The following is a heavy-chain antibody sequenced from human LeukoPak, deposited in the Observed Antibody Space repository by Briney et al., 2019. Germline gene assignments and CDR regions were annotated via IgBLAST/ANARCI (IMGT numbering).Heavy chain of an antibody. CDR2: INHSGST. D-gene: IGHD3-9*01. J-gene: IGHJ4*02. Sequence: PSETLSLTCAVYGGSFSGYYWSWIRQPPGKGLEWIGEINHSGSTNYNPSLKSRVTISVDTSKNQFSLKLSSVTAADTAVYYRARGDILTGPLVFDYWGQGTLVTVSS. CDR1: GGSFSGYY. V-gene: IGHV4-34*01. CDR3: ARGDILTGPLVFDY.